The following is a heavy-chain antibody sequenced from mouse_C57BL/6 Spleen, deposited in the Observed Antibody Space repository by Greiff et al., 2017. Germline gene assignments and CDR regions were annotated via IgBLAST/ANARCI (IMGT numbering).Heavy chain of an antibody. CDR2: IRNKANNHAT. J-gene: IGHJ2*01. CDR3: TGLRRVYYFDY. CDR1: GFTFSDAW. V-gene: IGHV6-6*01. D-gene: IGHD3-1*01. Sequence: EVQLQESGGGLVQPGGSMKLSCAASGFTFSDAWMDWVRQSPEKGLEWVAEIRNKANNHATYYAESVKGRFTISRDDSKSSVYLQMNSLRAEDTGIYYCTGLRRVYYFDYWGQGTTLTVSS.